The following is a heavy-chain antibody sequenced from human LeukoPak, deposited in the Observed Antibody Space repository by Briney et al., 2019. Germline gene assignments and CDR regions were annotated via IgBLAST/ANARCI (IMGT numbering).Heavy chain of an antibody. V-gene: IGHV3-9*01. CDR2: ISWNSGSI. J-gene: IGHJ4*02. Sequence: GRSLRLSCAASGFTFDDYAMHWVRQAPGKGLEWVSGISWNSGSIGYADSVKGRFTISGDNAKNSLYLQMNSLRAEDTAVYYCARDTDRHFDYWGQGTLVTVSS. D-gene: IGHD3-22*01. CDR1: GFTFDDYA. CDR3: ARDTDRHFDY.